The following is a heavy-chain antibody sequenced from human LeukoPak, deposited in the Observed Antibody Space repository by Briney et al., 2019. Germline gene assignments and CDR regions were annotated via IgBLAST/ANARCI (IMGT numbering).Heavy chain of an antibody. CDR2: IRSKANLYAT. CDR1: GLTFSVSP. Sequence: GGSLKLSCATSGLTFSVSPMHWVRQASGKGLEWVGRIRSKANLYATTYAASVRGGFSISRDDSKNTAYLQMNSLQTEDTAVYFCSSKSSPSGWYFDLWGRGTLVTVSS. J-gene: IGHJ2*01. V-gene: IGHV3-73*01. CDR3: SSKSSPSGWYFDL.